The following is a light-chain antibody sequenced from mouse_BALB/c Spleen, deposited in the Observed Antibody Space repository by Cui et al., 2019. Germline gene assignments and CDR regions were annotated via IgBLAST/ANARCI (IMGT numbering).Light chain of an antibody. J-gene: IGKJ1*01. CDR1: SSVSSSY. V-gene: IGKV4-57-1*01. CDR3: QQYSGYPWT. CDR2: STS. Sequence: ENVLTQSPAIMSASPGEKVTMTCRASSSVSSSYLHWYQQKSGASPKLWIYSTSNLASGIPARFSGSGSGTSYSLTISGVEAEDAATYYCQQYSGYPWTFGGGTKLEIK.